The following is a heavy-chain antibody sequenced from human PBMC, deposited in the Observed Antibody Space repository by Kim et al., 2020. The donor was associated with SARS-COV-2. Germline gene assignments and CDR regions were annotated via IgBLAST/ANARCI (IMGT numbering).Heavy chain of an antibody. D-gene: IGHD3-10*01. Sequence: GGSLRLSCAASGFTFSSYAMSWVRQAPGKGLEWVSAISGSGGSTYYADSVEGRFTISRDNSKNTLYLQMNSLRAEDTAVYYCAKSRLWFGESYYYYGMDVWDQGTTVTVSS. V-gene: IGHV3-23*01. CDR2: ISGSGGST. CDR3: AKSRLWFGESYYYYGMDV. CDR1: GFTFSSYA. J-gene: IGHJ6*02.